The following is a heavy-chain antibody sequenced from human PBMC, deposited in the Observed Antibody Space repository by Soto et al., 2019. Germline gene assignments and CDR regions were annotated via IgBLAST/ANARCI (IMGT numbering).Heavy chain of an antibody. Sequence: QVQLVQSGAGVKKRGASVKVSCKASGYMFNSYGMSWLRQAPGQGLEWIGWISGYTGKTDLAQKFQGRVTMTTEASTSTVYMELTSLRFDDTALYYWARDETYTAGWYFEHWGQGTLVTVPS. CDR3: ARDETYTAGWYFEH. J-gene: IGHJ4*02. CDR1: GYMFNSYG. D-gene: IGHD6-19*01. CDR2: ISGYTGKT. V-gene: IGHV1-18*01.